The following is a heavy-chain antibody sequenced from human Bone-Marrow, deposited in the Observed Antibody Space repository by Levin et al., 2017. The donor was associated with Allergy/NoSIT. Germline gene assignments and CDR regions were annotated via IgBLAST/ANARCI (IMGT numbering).Heavy chain of an antibody. V-gene: IGHV3-23*01. D-gene: IGHD1-26*01. CDR2: INGNSGST. CDR3: AKGSSDGRPDYFDY. Sequence: PGGSLRLSCAGSGFTFSRYVMSWVRQAPGKGLEWVSAINGNSGSTYYSDSVKGRFTVSRDNSENTLSLQMNSLRDEDTAVYYCAKGSSDGRPDYFDYWGQGILVTVSS. J-gene: IGHJ4*02. CDR1: GFTFSRYV.